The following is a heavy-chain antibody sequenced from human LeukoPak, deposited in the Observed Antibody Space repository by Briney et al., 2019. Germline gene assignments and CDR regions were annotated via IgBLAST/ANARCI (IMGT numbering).Heavy chain of an antibody. J-gene: IGHJ4*02. D-gene: IGHD3-10*01. CDR1: GGSFSGYY. V-gene: IGHV4-34*01. Sequence: SETLSLTCAVYGGSFSGYYWSWISQPPGKGLEWIGEINHSGSTNYNPSLKSRVTISVDTSKNRFSLKLSSVTAADTAVYYCARVGSGSYRDYWGQGTLVTVSS. CDR3: ARVGSGSYRDY. CDR2: INHSGST.